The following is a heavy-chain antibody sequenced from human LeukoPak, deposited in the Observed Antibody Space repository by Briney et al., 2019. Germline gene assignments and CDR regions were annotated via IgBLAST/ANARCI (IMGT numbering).Heavy chain of an antibody. D-gene: IGHD6-19*01. CDR1: GFTFSSYA. CDR3: ARGSVAGYYYYGMDV. V-gene: IGHV3-30*04. J-gene: IGHJ6*02. CDR2: ISYDGSNK. Sequence: GGSLRLSCAASGFTFSSYAMHWVRQAPGKGLEWVAVISYDGSNKYYADSVKGRFTISRDNSKNTLYLQMNSLRAEDTAVYYCARGSVAGYYYYGMDVWGQGTTVTVSS.